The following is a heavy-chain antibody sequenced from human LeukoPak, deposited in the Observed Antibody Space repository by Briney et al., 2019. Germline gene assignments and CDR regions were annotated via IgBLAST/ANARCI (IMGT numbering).Heavy chain of an antibody. CDR1: EFTFNTYW. D-gene: IGHD3-10*01. J-gene: IGHJ6*02. Sequence: PGGSLRLSCVASEFTFNTYWMGWVRQTPGRGLDWVAYIKPDGSVAHYVDSVKGRFTISRDNAQNSLFLQMHSLRAEDTAVYYCARFGVAYGVDVWGQGTTVTVSS. V-gene: IGHV3-7*01. CDR3: ARFGVAYGVDV. CDR2: IKPDGSVA.